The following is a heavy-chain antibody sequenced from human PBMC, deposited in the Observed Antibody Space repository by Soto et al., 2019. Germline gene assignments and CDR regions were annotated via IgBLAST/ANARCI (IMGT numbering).Heavy chain of an antibody. CDR1: GFTFSDYY. D-gene: IGHD3-22*01. Sequence: GGSLRLSCAASGFTFSDYYMSWIRQAPGKGLEWVSSIGSSSSYIYYADSVKGRFTISRDNAKNSLYLQMNSLRAEDTAVYYCARDIIGGGYYWSVKPSYYYYGMDVWGQGTTVTVSS. V-gene: IGHV3-11*06. CDR3: ARDIIGGGYYWSVKPSYYYYGMDV. CDR2: IGSSSSYI. J-gene: IGHJ6*02.